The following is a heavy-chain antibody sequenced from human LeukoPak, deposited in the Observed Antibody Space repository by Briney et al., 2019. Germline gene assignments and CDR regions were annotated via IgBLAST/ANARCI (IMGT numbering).Heavy chain of an antibody. J-gene: IGHJ4*02. V-gene: IGHV1-46*03. CDR3: ARRVGGVRPFDY. Sequence: ASEKVSYTASQYPVSRYYMHWVRQAPGQGGEWMGIIKPIGGSTKYTQKFQSRGTITRDTSTTPVYMELSSLRSEDTAVYYWARRVGGVRPFDYWGQGTLVTVSS. CDR1: QYPVSRYY. D-gene: IGHD3-16*01. CDR2: IKPIGGST.